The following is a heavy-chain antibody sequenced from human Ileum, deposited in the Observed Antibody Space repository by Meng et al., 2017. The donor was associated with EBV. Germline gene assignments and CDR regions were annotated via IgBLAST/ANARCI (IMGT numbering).Heavy chain of an antibody. CDR2: MNSYTGNA. CDR1: VYTFINPD. V-gene: IGHV1-8*01. J-gene: IGHJ5*02. CDR3: ARGSGAGGRDWFDP. D-gene: IGHD3-16*01. Sequence: VLDVHRGAEMKTPGASVKVSCKAAVYTFINPDINGLRQAAGQGLESIGWMNSYTGNAGYAQKFRGRVTMTRDTSINTAYLEVISLTSEDTAVYYCARGSGAGGRDWFDPWGQGTLVTVSS.